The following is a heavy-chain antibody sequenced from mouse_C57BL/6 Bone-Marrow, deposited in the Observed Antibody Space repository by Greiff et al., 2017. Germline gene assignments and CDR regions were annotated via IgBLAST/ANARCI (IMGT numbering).Heavy chain of an antibody. CDR2: IHPNSGST. J-gene: IGHJ4*01. V-gene: IGHV1-64*01. CDR1: GYTFTSYW. Sequence: VQLQQPGAELVKPGASVKLSCKASGYTFTSYWMHWVKQRPGQGLEWIGMIHPNSGSTNYNEKFKSKATLTVDKSSSTAYMQLSSLTSEDSAVYYCARRWEDYAMAYWGQGTSVTVSS. CDR3: ARRWEDYAMAY. D-gene: IGHD4-1*01.